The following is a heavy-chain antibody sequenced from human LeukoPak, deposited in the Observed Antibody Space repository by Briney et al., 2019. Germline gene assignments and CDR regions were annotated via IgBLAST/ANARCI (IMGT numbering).Heavy chain of an antibody. V-gene: IGHV3-13*01. CDR3: ARDRGVLLWFGELFEPYDY. D-gene: IGHD3-10*01. CDR2: IGTGGDT. Sequence: GGSLRLSCAASGFTFSRSDMHWVRQATGRGLEWVSAIGTGGDTYYAESVKGRFTISRENAMNSLYLQMNSLRAGDTAGYYCARDRGVLLWFGELFEPYDYWGQGTLVTVSS. J-gene: IGHJ4*02. CDR1: GFTFSRSD.